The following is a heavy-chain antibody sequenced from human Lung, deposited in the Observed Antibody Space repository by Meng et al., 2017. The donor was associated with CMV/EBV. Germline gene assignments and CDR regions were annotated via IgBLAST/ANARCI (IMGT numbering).Heavy chain of an antibody. CDR1: RVSVGSSDFY. D-gene: IGHD3-16*01. CDR2: IFYTGNT. J-gene: IGHJ4*02. CDR3: ARDDAGGPAHLYYFDY. V-gene: IGHV4-39*02. Sequence: SETLSLXCTVSRVSVGSSDFYWGWVRQPPGQDLEWIGTIFYTGNTCYNPSLQSRVTISSDTSRNQFSLELKFATAADTSTYYCARDDAGGPAHLYYFDYWGQGMLVTVSS.